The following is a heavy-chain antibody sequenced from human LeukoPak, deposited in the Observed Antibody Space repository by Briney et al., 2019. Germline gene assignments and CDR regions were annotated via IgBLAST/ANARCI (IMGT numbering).Heavy chain of an antibody. CDR3: ARSSKRWLHPTNPFDY. D-gene: IGHD5-24*01. Sequence: GGSLRLSCAASGFTFSSYAMHWVRQAPGKGLEYVSAISSNGGSTYYANSVKGRFTISRDNSKNTLYLQMGSLRAEDMAVYYCARSSKRWLHPTNPFDYWGQGTLVTVSS. CDR2: ISSNGGST. V-gene: IGHV3-64*01. J-gene: IGHJ4*02. CDR1: GFTFSSYA.